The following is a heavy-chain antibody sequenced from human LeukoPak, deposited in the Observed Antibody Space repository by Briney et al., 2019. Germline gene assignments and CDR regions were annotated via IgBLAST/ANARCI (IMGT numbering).Heavy chain of an antibody. D-gene: IGHD2-15*01. CDR3: ARRYCSGGSCYEIDY. V-gene: IGHV4-4*02. CDR1: GGSISSSNW. J-gene: IGHJ4*02. CDR2: IYHSGST. Sequence: SGTLSLTCAVSGGSISSSNWWSWVRQPPGKGLEWIGEIYHSGSTNYNPSLKSRVTISVDKSKNQFSLKLSSVTAADTAAYYCARRYCSGGSCYEIDYWGQGTLVTVSS.